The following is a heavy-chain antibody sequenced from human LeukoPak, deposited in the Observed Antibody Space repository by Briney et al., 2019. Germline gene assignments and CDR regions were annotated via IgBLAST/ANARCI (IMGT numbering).Heavy chain of an antibody. J-gene: IGHJ4*02. V-gene: IGHV4-4*02. Sequence: SGTLSLTCTVSGDSISSGNWWTWVRQPPEKGLEWIGEVYHNGATSYSPSLKSRVTISVDTSKNQFSLKLSSVTAADTAVYYCARASYRSYYYGSGVPDYWGQGTLVTVSS. CDR1: GDSISSGNW. CDR2: VYHNGAT. D-gene: IGHD3-10*01. CDR3: ARASYRSYYYGSGVPDY.